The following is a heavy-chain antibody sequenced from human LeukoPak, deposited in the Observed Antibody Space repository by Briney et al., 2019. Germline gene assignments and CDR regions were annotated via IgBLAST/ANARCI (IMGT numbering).Heavy chain of an antibody. J-gene: IGHJ4*01. D-gene: IGHD3-16*01. CDR1: GFTVSSNY. CDR2: IYTDGVA. CDR3: AKGLQNYLYAYEY. Sequence: GGSLRLSCAASGFTVSSNYMSWVRQAPGKGLEWVSVIYTDGVAFHADPVKGRFTISRDTSKNTLFLQMNNLRTEDTAVYHCAKGLQNYLYAYEYWGQGSLVTVSS. V-gene: IGHV3-66*02.